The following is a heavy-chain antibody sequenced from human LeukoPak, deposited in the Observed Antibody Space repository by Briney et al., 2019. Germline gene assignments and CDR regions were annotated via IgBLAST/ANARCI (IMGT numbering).Heavy chain of an antibody. Sequence: GGSLRLSCAASGFTFSDYYMSWIRQAPGKGLEWVSTISGSGGRTYYADSVKGRFTVSRDNSKNTLYMQMNSLRAEDTAVYYCAKGLWDYYGSGIMYYTMDVWGQGTTVTVSS. CDR1: GFTFSDYY. J-gene: IGHJ6*02. CDR3: AKGLWDYYGSGIMYYTMDV. D-gene: IGHD3-10*01. V-gene: IGHV3-23*01. CDR2: ISGSGGRT.